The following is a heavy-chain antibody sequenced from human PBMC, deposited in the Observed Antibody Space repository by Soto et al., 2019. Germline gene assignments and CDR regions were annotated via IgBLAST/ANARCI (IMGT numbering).Heavy chain of an antibody. J-gene: IGHJ6*02. V-gene: IGHV3-13*05. Sequence: EVQLVESGGGLVQPGGSLRLSCEASGFTFRNYDMHWVRQGTGKGLEWVSGISAAGDPDYADSVERRFTISREYAQNSFFLQMNSLRVGDTAVYYCARTDRDFYGLDVWGQGTTVIVSS. CDR1: GFTFRNYD. CDR3: ARTDRDFYGLDV. CDR2: ISAAGDP.